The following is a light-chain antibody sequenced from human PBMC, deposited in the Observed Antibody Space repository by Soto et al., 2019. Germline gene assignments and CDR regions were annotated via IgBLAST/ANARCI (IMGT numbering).Light chain of an antibody. J-gene: IGKJ1*01. CDR3: QQYGGSRT. V-gene: IGKV3-20*01. Sequence: EIVLTQSPGTLSLSPGERATLSCRASQTVSSSYLAWYQQKPGQAPRLLIYGASSRASGISDRFSGSVSGTDFTLTISRLEPEDFAVYYCQQYGGSRTFGQGTKVEI. CDR2: GAS. CDR1: QTVSSSY.